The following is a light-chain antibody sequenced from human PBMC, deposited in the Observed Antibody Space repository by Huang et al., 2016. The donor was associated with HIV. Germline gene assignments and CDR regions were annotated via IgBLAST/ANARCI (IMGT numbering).Light chain of an antibody. CDR3: QHYGNSRFT. V-gene: IGKV3D-20*01. J-gene: IGKJ3*01. CDR2: DAS. Sequence: EIVLTQSPATLSLSPGERVTLSCGASQSVSSSYLAWYQQKPGLAPRLLMYDASSRATGIPDRCSGSGSGTDFTLTISRLEPEDFAVYYCQHYGNSRFTFGPGTKVDIK. CDR1: QSVSSSY.